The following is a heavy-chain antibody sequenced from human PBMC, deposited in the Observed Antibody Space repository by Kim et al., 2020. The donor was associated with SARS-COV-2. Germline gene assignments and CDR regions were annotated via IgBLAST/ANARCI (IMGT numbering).Heavy chain of an antibody. CDR3: AREPKQQLRGYFDY. CDR1: GGSISSGGYY. J-gene: IGHJ4*02. D-gene: IGHD6-13*01. CDR2: IYYSGST. Sequence: SETLSLTCTVSGGSISSGGYYWSWIRQHPGKGLEWIGYIYYSGSTYYNPSLKSRVTISVDTSKNQFSLKLSSVTAADTAVYYCAREPKQQLRGYFDYWGQGTLVTVSS. V-gene: IGHV4-31*03.